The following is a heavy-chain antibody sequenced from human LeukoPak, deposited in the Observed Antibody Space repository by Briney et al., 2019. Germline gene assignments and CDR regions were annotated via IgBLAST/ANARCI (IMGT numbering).Heavy chain of an antibody. V-gene: IGHV3-21*01. CDR1: GFTFSSYS. D-gene: IGHD3-3*01. Sequence: GGSLRLSCAASGFTFSSYSMNWVRQAPGKGLEWVSSISSSSSYIYYADSVKGRFTISRDNAKNSLYLQMNSLRAEDTAVYYCARDGVPDFWSGYYAAGDYYFDYWGQGTLVTVSS. J-gene: IGHJ4*02. CDR3: ARDGVPDFWSGYYAAGDYYFDY. CDR2: ISSSSSYI.